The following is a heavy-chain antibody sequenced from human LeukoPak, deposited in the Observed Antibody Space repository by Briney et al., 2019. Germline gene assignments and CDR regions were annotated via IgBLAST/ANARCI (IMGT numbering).Heavy chain of an antibody. V-gene: IGHV4-59*08. D-gene: IGHD1-14*01. J-gene: IGHJ6*02. CDR3: ARIDSSGSYGMDV. Sequence: SETLSLTCTVSGGSISSYYWSWIRQPPGKGVEWIGYIYYSGSTNYNPSLKSRVTISVDTSKNQFSLKLSSVTAADTAVYYCARIDSSGSYGMDVWGQGTTVTVSS. CDR1: GGSISSYY. CDR2: IYYSGST.